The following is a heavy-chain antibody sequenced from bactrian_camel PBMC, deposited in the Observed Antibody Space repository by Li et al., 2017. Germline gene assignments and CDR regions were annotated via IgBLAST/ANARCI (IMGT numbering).Heavy chain of an antibody. D-gene: IGHD5*01. CDR2: IGSGSRAST. CDR3: AADGPRAPRDGGGGFGVPLPSCVTRADFTY. Sequence: VQLVESGGGSVQAGGSLRLSCAASGLRECNYDMSWYRQAPGKEVEFVSSIGSGSRASTRYADPVKGRFAISQDNDKNTYHLHMNNLKPEDTAMYYRAADGPRAPRDGGGGFGVPLPSCVTRADFTYWGQGTQVTVS. CDR1: GLRECNYD. J-gene: IGHJ6*01. V-gene: IGHV3S40*01.